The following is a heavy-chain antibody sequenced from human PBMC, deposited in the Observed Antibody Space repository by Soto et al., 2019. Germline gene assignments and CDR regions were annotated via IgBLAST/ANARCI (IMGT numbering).Heavy chain of an antibody. D-gene: IGHD3-10*01. J-gene: IGHJ4*02. Sequence: GASVKVSCKVSGYTLTELSMHWVRQAPGKGLEWMGGFDPEDGETIYAQKFQGRVTMTEDTSTDTAYMELSSLRSEDTAVYYCATVLITMVRGVIINFDYWGQGTLVTVSS. CDR1: GYTLTELS. CDR3: ATVLITMVRGVIINFDY. V-gene: IGHV1-24*01. CDR2: FDPEDGET.